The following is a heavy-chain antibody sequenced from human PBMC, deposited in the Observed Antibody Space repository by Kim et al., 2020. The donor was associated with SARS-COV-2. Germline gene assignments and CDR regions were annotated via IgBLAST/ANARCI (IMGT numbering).Heavy chain of an antibody. CDR2: ISSTGGIM. D-gene: IGHD3-22*01. J-gene: IGHJ4*02. CDR3: ASRGYYIDF. V-gene: IGHV3-48*01. CDR1: GFTFSAYA. Sequence: GGSLRLSCAASGFTFSAYAMTWVRQAPGKGLEWVSFISSTGGIMYHADSVEGRFTISRDNAKNSVSLQMNSLRAEDTAMYYCASRGYYIDFWCQGTLVT.